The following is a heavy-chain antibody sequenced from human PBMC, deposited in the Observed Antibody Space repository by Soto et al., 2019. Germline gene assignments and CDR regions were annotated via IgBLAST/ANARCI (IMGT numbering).Heavy chain of an antibody. J-gene: IGHJ6*02. CDR2: IYYSGST. D-gene: IGHD6-6*01. V-gene: IGHV4-61*01. CDR3: ARDYSSSSNYYYYSGMDV. CDR1: GGSVSSGSYF. Sequence: QVQLQESGPGLVKASETLSLTCTVSGGSVSSGSYFWSWIRQPPGKGLEWIGYIYYSGSTNYNTPLKSRVTISVDTSKNQFSLKLSSVTAADTAVYYCARDYSSSSNYYYYSGMDVWGQGTTVTVSS.